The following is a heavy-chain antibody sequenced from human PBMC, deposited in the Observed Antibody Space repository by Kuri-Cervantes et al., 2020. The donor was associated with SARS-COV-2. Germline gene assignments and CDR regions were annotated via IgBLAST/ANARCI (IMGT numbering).Heavy chain of an antibody. V-gene: IGHV3-23*01. CDR3: VATGLIHWTGYDAFDI. CDR2: ISGSGGST. J-gene: IGHJ3*02. Sequence: GGSLRLSCAASGFTFSSYAMSWVRQAPGKGLEWVSAISGSGGSTYYADSVKGRFTISRDNAKNSLYLQMNSLRAEDTAVYYCVATGLIHWTGYDAFDIWGQGTMVTVSS. CDR1: GFTFSSYA. D-gene: IGHD3/OR15-3a*01.